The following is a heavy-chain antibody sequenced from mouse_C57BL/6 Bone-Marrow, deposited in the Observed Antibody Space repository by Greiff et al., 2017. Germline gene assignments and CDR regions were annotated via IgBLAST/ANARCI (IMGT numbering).Heavy chain of an antibody. CDR3: ARKGKSSWCYYFDY. J-gene: IGHJ2*01. Sequence: DVQLVESGGGFVKPGGSLKLSCAASGFTFRDYGMHWVSQAPEKGLEWVAYISSGSRTIYYADTVKGRFPISRDNAKNTRFLQMTILRSEDTAMYYYARKGKSSWCYYFDYWGQGTTLTVSS. V-gene: IGHV5-17*01. CDR2: ISSGSRTI. CDR1: GFTFRDYG. D-gene: IGHD1-1*01.